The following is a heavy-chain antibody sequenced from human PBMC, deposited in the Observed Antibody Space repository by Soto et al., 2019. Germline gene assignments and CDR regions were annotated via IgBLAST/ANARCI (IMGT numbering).Heavy chain of an antibody. CDR1: GYTFTSYG. D-gene: IGHD2-15*01. V-gene: IGHV1-18*01. CDR3: ARDGALCENYYYYGMDV. Sequence: QVQLVQSGAEVKKPGASVKVSCKASGYTFTSYGISWVRQAPGQGLEWMGWISAYNGNTNYAQKLQGRVTMTTDASTRTAYRELRSLRSDDTAVYYCARDGALCENYYYYGMDVWGQGTTVTVSS. CDR2: ISAYNGNT. J-gene: IGHJ6*02.